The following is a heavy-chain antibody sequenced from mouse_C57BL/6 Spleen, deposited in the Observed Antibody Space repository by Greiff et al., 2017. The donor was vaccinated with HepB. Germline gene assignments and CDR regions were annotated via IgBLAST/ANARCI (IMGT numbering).Heavy chain of an antibody. CDR1: GYSITSGYY. CDR3: ARDGGYYGNYGGFAY. J-gene: IGHJ3*01. Sequence: EVQLQESGPGLVKPSQSLSLTCSVTGYSITSGYYWNWIRQFPGNKLEWMGYISYYGSNNYNPSLKNRISITRDTSKNQFFLKLNSVTTEDTATYYGARDGGYYGNYGGFAYWGQGTLVTVSA. V-gene: IGHV3-6*01. CDR2: ISYYGSN. D-gene: IGHD2-1*01.